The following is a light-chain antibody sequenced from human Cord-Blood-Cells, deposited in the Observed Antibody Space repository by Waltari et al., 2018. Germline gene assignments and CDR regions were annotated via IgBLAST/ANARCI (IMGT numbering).Light chain of an antibody. J-gene: IGLJ3*02. CDR1: SSNIGSNY. CDR3: AAWDDSLSGHWV. Sequence: QSVLTQPPSASGTPGQRVTISCSGSSSNIGSNYVYWYQQLPGTAPKLLIYRNNQRHSGVPDRFSGSKAGTSASLAISGLRSEEEADYYCAAWDDSLSGHWVFGGGTKLTVL. CDR2: RNN. V-gene: IGLV1-47*01.